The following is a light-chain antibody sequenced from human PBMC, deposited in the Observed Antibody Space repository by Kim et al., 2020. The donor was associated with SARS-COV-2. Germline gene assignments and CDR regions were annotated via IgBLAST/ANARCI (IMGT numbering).Light chain of an antibody. V-gene: IGKV1-5*01. CDR2: DAA. J-gene: IGKJ2*01. CDR3: QQYYTQPPYT. CDR1: QSIGTW. Sequence: DIQMTQSPSTLSASVGDKVTITCRASQSIGTWFVWYQQKQGKPPQSLLYDAAHWESEVPSKFSGRGCGTEFTRPISSLQPDDVATFYSQQYYTQPPYTLGQETKVE.